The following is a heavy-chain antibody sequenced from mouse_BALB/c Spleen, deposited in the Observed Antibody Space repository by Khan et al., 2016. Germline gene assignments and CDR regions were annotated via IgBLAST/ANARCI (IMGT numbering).Heavy chain of an antibody. CDR3: ARDGYYPCAMDY. D-gene: IGHD2-3*01. CDR2: IRNKANGYTT. J-gene: IGHJ4*01. V-gene: IGHV7-3*02. Sequence: EVQLVESGGDLVQPGGSLRLSCATSGFTFTDYYMSWVRQPPGKALEWLGFIRNKANGYTTEYSASVKGRFTISRDNSQSILYLQMNTLRAEDSATDYCARDGYYPCAMDYWGQGTSVTVSS. CDR1: GFTFTDYY.